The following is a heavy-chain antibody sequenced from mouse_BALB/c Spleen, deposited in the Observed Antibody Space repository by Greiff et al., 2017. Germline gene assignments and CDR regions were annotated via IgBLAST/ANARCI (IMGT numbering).Heavy chain of an antibody. CDR2: INSNGGST. CDR3: ARESRGSSYDWYFDV. Sequence: EVMLVESGGGLVQPGGSLKLSCAASGFTFSSYGMSWVRQTPDKRLELVATINSNGGSTYYPDSVKGRFTISRDNAKNTLYLQMSSLKSEDTAMYYCARESRGSSYDWYFDVWGAGTTVTVSS. CDR1: GFTFSSYG. V-gene: IGHV5-6-3*01. J-gene: IGHJ1*01. D-gene: IGHD1-1*01.